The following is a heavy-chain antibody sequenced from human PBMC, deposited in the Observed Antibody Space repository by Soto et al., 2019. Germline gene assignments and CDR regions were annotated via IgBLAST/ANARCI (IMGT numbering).Heavy chain of an antibody. J-gene: IGHJ6*02. V-gene: IGHV3-33*01. CDR2: IWYDGSNK. D-gene: IGHD4-4*01. CDR3: AGGGYSNYVGYYYYGMDV. Sequence: GGSLRLSCAASGFTFSSYGMHWVRQAPGKGLEWVAVIWYDGSNKYYADSVKGRFTISRDKSISTAYLQWSSLKASDTAMYYCAGGGYSNYVGYYYYGMDVWGQGTTVTVSS. CDR1: GFTFSSYG.